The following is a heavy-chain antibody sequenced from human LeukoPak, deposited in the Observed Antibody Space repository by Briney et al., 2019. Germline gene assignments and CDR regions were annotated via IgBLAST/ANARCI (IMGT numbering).Heavy chain of an antibody. D-gene: IGHD2-2*01. CDR1: GGSFSGYY. J-gene: IGHJ6*02. V-gene: IGHV4-34*01. CDR3: ARVRQLPTYYYYYYGMDV. Sequence: SETLSLTCAVYGGSFSGYYWSWLRQPPGKGLEWIGEINHSGSTNYNPSLKSRVTISVDTSKNQFSLKLSSVTAADTAVYYCARVRQLPTYYYYYYGMDVWGQGTTVTVSS. CDR2: INHSGST.